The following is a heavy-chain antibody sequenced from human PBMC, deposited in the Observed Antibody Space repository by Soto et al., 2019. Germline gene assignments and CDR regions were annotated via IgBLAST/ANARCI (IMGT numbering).Heavy chain of an antibody. CDR2: ISYDGSNK. Sequence: VQLVESGGGLVQPGRSLRLSCAASGFTFSSYAMHWVRQAPGKGLEWVAVISYDGSNKYYADSVKGRFTISRDNSKNTLYLQMNSLRAEDTAVYYCARDNQQWLEGLIGYWGQGTLVTVSS. V-gene: IGHV3-30-3*01. J-gene: IGHJ4*02. CDR3: ARDNQQWLEGLIGY. D-gene: IGHD6-19*01. CDR1: GFTFSSYA.